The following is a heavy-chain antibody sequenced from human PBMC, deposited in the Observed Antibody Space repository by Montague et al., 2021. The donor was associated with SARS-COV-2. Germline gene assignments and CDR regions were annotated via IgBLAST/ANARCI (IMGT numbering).Heavy chain of an antibody. CDR3: TRLALLVAGGIGCFGP. V-gene: IGHV4-39*01. D-gene: IGHD1-1*01. CDR2: ISYNGRT. Sequence: SETLSLTCSVSGDSISTSTFYWGWIRQSPGKGLEWIGTISYNGRTFYNPSLRSRLTISVYPSENQFSLKLNSVTAADTAVYYCTRLALLVAGGIGCFGPWGQGTRVAVSS. J-gene: IGHJ5*02. CDR1: GDSISTSTFY.